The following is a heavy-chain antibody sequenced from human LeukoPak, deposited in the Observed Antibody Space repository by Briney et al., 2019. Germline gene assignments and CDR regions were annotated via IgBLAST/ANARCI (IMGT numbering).Heavy chain of an antibody. CDR1: GYTFTSYD. J-gene: IGHJ6*02. V-gene: IGHV1-8*01. CDR2: VNPNSGNT. D-gene: IGHD4-4*01. Sequence: ASVKVSCKASGYTFTSYDINWVRQATGQGLEWMGWVNPNSGNTGYAQKFQGRVTMTRNTSISTAYMELSSLRSEDTAVYYCARADSNYQYYYYGMDVWGQGTTVTVSS. CDR3: ARADSNYQYYYYGMDV.